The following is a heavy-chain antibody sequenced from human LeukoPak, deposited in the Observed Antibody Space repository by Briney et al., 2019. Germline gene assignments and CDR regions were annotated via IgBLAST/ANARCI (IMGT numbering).Heavy chain of an antibody. CDR3: ARTCGRGSSCPDAFDI. V-gene: IGHV1-2*02. J-gene: IGHJ3*02. CDR2: INPNSGGT. D-gene: IGHD6-13*01. Sequence: ASVQVSCKASGYTFTGYYMHWVRQAPGQGLEWMGWINPNSGGTNYAQKFQGRVTMTRDTSISTAYMELSRLRSDDTAVYYCARTCGRGSSCPDAFDIWGQGTMVTVSS. CDR1: GYTFTGYY.